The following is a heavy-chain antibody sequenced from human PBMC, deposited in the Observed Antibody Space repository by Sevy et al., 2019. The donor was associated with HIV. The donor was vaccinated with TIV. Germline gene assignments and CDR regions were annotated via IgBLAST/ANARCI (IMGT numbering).Heavy chain of an antibody. V-gene: IGHV3-53*01. CDR1: GFTVSSNY. CDR3: ARGKRGPYDSSGYGTYTNYNYYYYYYMDV. D-gene: IGHD3-22*01. Sequence: GGSLRLSCAASGFTVSSNYMSWVRQAPGKGLEWVSVIYSGGSTYYADSVKGRFTISRDNSKNTLYLQMNSLRAEDTAVYYCARGKRGPYDSSGYGTYTNYNYYYYYYMDVWGKGTTVTVSS. J-gene: IGHJ6*03. CDR2: IYSGGST.